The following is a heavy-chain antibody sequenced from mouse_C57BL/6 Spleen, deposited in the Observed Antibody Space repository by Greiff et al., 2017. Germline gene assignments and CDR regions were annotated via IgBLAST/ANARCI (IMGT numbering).Heavy chain of an antibody. J-gene: IGHJ2*01. Sequence: EVMLVESGGGLVQPGGSLKLSCAASGFTFSDYGMAWVRQAPRKRPEWVAFISNLAYSIYYADTVTGRFTISRENAKNTLYLEMSSLRSEDTAMYYCARRDSNYAFDYWGQGTTLTVSS. CDR1: GFTFSDYG. V-gene: IGHV5-15*01. D-gene: IGHD2-5*01. CDR2: ISNLAYSI. CDR3: ARRDSNYAFDY.